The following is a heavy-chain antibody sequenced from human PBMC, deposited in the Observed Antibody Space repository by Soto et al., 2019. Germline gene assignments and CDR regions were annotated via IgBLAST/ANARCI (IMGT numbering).Heavy chain of an antibody. D-gene: IGHD5-18*01. V-gene: IGHV1-3*01. J-gene: IGHJ3*01. Sequence: QVQLVQSGAELKKPGASVNISCTASGFTFSDNLINWVRQVPGQGLEWMEWLNPDTGNTRYSETFQGRVTISRPPSASIAYLELSGLENEDTALYFCARDIQSVGRRANDAFDVWGQGTMITVPS. CDR1: GFTFSDNL. CDR3: ARDIQSVGRRANDAFDV. CDR2: LNPDTGNT.